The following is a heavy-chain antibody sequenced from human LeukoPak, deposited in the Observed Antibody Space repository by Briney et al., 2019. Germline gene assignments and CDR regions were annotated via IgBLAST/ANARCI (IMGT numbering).Heavy chain of an antibody. Sequence: GGSLRLSCAASGFTFSIYAMSWVRQAPGKGLEWVSAISGSGGTAYYADSVKGRFTISRDNAKNSLYLQMNSLRAEDTALYYCAKDGGVPAAGDYYYYYMDVWGKGTTVTVSS. CDR2: ISGSGGTA. CDR1: GFTFSIYA. V-gene: IGHV3-23*01. D-gene: IGHD2-2*01. CDR3: AKDGGVPAAGDYYYYYMDV. J-gene: IGHJ6*03.